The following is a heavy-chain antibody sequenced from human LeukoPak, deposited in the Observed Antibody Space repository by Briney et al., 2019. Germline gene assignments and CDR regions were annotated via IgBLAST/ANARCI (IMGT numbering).Heavy chain of an antibody. J-gene: IGHJ4*02. CDR1: GYTFTGYY. CDR3: ARGPDGMATIGLWFGY. D-gene: IGHD5-24*01. CDR2: INPNSGGT. Sequence: GASVKVSCKASGYTFTGYYMRWVRQAPGQGLEWMGWINPNSGGTNYAQKFQGRVTMTRDTSISTAYMELSRLRSDDTAVYCCARGPDGMATIGLWFGYWGQGTLVTVSS. V-gene: IGHV1-2*02.